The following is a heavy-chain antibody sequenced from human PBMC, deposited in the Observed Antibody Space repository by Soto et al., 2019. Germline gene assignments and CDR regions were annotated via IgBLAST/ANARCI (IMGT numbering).Heavy chain of an antibody. V-gene: IGHV3-74*01. CDR2: INSDGSST. J-gene: IGHJ6*02. CDR1: GFTFSSYW. Sequence: GGSLRLSCAASGFTFSSYWMHWDRQAPGKGLVWVSRINSDGSSTSYADSVKGRFTISRDNAKNTLYLQMNSLRAEDTAVYYCAREGLVEATFYYGMDVWGQGTTVTV. D-gene: IGHD5-12*01. CDR3: AREGLVEATFYYGMDV.